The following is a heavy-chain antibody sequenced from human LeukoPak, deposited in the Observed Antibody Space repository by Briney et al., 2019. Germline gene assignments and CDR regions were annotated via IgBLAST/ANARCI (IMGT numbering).Heavy chain of an antibody. CDR1: GFTFSSYA. D-gene: IGHD3-3*01. Sequence: GGSLRLSCAASGFTFSSYAMSWVRQAPGKGLEWVSAISGSGGSTYYADSVKGRFTISRDNSKNTLYLQMNSLRAEDTAVYYCAKGYDFWSGYYTYYFDYWGQGTLVTVSS. CDR2: ISGSGGST. V-gene: IGHV3-23*01. J-gene: IGHJ4*02. CDR3: AKGYDFWSGYYTYYFDY.